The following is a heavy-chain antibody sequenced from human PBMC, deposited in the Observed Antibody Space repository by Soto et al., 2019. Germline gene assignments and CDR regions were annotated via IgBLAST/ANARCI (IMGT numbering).Heavy chain of an antibody. V-gene: IGHV1-69*13. D-gene: IGHD6-13*01. CDR3: ARVMYSSSWSGFGMDV. CDR2: IIPIFGTA. J-gene: IGHJ6*02. CDR1: GGTFSSYA. Sequence: ASVKVSCKASGGTFSSYAISWVRQAPGQGLEWMGGIIPIFGTANYAQKFQGRVTITADESTSTAYMELSSLRSEDTAVYYCARVMYSSSWSGFGMDVWGQGTTVTVSS.